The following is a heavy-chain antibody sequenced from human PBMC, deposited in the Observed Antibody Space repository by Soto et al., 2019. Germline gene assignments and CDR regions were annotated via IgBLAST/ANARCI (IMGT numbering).Heavy chain of an antibody. Sequence: QVQLVQSGAEVKKPGASVKVSCKAPGYTFTSYDISWVRQAPGQGLEWMGWMSTSNGNTTYAQKLQGRVTMTTDTSSSTANMELRSLRPDDTAVYFCARDRTWVDPWGPGTLVTVS. J-gene: IGHJ5*02. V-gene: IGHV1-18*01. CDR1: GYTFTSYD. CDR2: MSTSNGNT. CDR3: ARDRTWVDP.